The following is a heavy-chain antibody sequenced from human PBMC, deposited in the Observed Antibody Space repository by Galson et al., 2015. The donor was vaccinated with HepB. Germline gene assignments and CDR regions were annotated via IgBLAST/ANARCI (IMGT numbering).Heavy chain of an antibody. D-gene: IGHD6-13*01. CDR2: ISGSGGYT. CDR3: AKDLNTGSGSSWTHNWFDP. Sequence: SLRLSCAASGFIFSTYAMSWVRQAPGKGLEWVSAISGSGGYTFYAASVKGRFTVSRDNSKNTLFLQMNSLRAEDTAVYYCAKDLNTGSGSSWTHNWFDPWGQGTLVTVSS. J-gene: IGHJ5*02. V-gene: IGHV3-23*01. CDR1: GFIFSTYA.